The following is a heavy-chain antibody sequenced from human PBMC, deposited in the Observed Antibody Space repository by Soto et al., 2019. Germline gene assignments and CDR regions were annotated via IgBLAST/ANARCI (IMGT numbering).Heavy chain of an antibody. CDR1: GFTFSSYS. CDR2: IFISSSYI. J-gene: IGHJ4*02. CDR3: ARVPYGGSYWREFDY. D-gene: IGHD1-26*01. V-gene: IGHV3-21*01. Sequence: GGSLRLYCAASGFTFSSYSMNWVRQAPGKGLEWVSSIFISSSYIYYADSVKGRFTISRDNAKNSPYLQMNSLRADDTAVYYCARVPYGGSYWREFDYWGQGTLVTVSS.